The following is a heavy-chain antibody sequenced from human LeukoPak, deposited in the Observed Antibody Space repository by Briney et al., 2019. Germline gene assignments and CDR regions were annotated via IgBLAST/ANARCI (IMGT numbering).Heavy chain of an antibody. CDR1: GFTFSSYL. CDR2: IGQDGGHT. D-gene: IGHD1-14*01. V-gene: IGHV3-7*01. CDR3: ARDEGDFTTYRFDY. Sequence: GGSLRLSCAASGFTFSSYLMRWVRQAPGKGMEWVANIGQDGGHTYHVASVKGRFTISRDHAKNSLYLQMNSLRAEDTAVYYCARDEGDFTTYRFDYWGQGTLVTVSS. J-gene: IGHJ4*02.